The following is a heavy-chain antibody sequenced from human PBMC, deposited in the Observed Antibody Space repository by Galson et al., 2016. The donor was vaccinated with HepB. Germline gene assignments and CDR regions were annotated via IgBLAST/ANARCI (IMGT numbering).Heavy chain of an antibody. J-gene: IGHJ4*02. CDR1: GGSINSGYY. D-gene: IGHD5-24*01. Sequence: ETLSLTCTVSGGSINSGYYWGWIRQPPGKGLEWIGNIYYSGSTYYNPSLKSRVTMSVERSKSQFSLKLNSVTAADTAVYYCARQDTAGSQDGNSFDYWGQGTLVTVSS. CDR2: IYYSGST. CDR3: ARQDTAGSQDGNSFDY. V-gene: IGHV4-39*01.